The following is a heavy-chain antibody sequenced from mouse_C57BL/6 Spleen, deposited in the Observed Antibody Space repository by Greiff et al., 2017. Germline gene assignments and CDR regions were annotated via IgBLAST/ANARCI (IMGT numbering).Heavy chain of an antibody. V-gene: IGHV1-74*01. CDR3: AIQGVYDGYYVYFDY. D-gene: IGHD2-3*01. CDR2: IHPSDSDN. CDR1: GYTFTSYW. Sequence: QVQLQQPGAELVKPGASVKVSCKASGYTFTSYWMHWVKQRPGQGLEWIGRIHPSDSDNNYNQKFKGKATLTVDKSSSTAYMQLSSLTSEDSAVYYGAIQGVYDGYYVYFDYWGQGTTLTVSA. J-gene: IGHJ2*01.